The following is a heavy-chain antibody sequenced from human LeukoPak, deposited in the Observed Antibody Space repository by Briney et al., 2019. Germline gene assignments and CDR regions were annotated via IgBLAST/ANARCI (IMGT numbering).Heavy chain of an antibody. Sequence: SETLSLTCTVSGGSISSSSYYWGWIRQPPGKGLEWIGSIYYSGSTYYNPSLKSRVTISVDTSKNQFSLKLSSVTAADTAVYYCARGTSSAGYDFWSGYYYYYYMDVLGKGTTVTVSS. CDR1: GGSISSSSYY. J-gene: IGHJ6*03. D-gene: IGHD3-3*01. V-gene: IGHV4-39*07. CDR3: ARGTSSAGYDFWSGYYYYYYMDV. CDR2: IYYSGST.